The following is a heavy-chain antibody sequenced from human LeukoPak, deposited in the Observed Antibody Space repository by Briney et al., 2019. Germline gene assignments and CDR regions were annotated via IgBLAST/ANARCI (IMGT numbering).Heavy chain of an antibody. Sequence: SETLSLTCTVSGGSISTYYWSWIRQPPGKGLEWIGYIYYSGSTNYNPSLKSRVTLSVDTSKNQFSLNLSSVTAADAAVYYCARAPQYYDSSGYYYYYMDVWGKGTTATVSS. CDR1: GGSISTYY. CDR3: ARAPQYYDSSGYYYYYMDV. CDR2: IYYSGST. V-gene: IGHV4-59*01. D-gene: IGHD3-22*01. J-gene: IGHJ6*03.